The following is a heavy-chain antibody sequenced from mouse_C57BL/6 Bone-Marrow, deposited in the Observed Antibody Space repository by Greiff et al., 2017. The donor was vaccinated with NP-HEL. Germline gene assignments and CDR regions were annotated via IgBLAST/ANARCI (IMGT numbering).Heavy chain of an antibody. Sequence: EVKLVESGPGLVKPSQSLSLTCSVTGYSITSGYYWNWIRQFPGNKLEWMGYISYDGSNNYNPSLKNRISITRDTSKNQFFLKLNSVTTEDTATYYCAVDYDRAWFAYWGQGTLVTVSA. CDR2: ISYDGSN. D-gene: IGHD2-4*01. J-gene: IGHJ3*01. V-gene: IGHV3-6*01. CDR3: AVDYDRAWFAY. CDR1: GYSITSGYY.